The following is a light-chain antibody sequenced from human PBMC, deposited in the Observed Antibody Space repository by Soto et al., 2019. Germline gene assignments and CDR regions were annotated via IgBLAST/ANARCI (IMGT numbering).Light chain of an antibody. Sequence: QAVVTQAPSASGTPGQRVAISCSGSSSNIGSNTVNWYQHLPGTAPKLLIYNNNQRPSGVPDRFSGSKSATSASLAISGLQSEDEADYYCSSYAGSSNVFGTGTKVTVL. V-gene: IGLV1-44*01. CDR2: NNN. CDR3: SSYAGSSNV. CDR1: SSNIGSNT. J-gene: IGLJ1*01.